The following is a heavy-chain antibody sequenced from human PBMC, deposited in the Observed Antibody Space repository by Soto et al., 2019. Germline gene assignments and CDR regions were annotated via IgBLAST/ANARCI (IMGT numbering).Heavy chain of an antibody. D-gene: IGHD2-21*01. J-gene: IGHJ4*02. CDR2: INAGNGNT. CDR1: GYPFTSYS. V-gene: IGHV1-3*01. Sequence: VKFSFNASGYPFTSYSIHWVRHAPGQRLEWMGWINAGNGNTKYSQKFQGRVTITRDTSASTAYMELSSLRSEDTALYFCARATAYCGRTDCYPFDYRGQGTRVTVSS. CDR3: ARATAYCGRTDCYPFDY.